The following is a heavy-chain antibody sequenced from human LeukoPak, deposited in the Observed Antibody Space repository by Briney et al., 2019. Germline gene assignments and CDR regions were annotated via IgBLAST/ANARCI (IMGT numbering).Heavy chain of an antibody. CDR1: GGSISSYY. V-gene: IGHV4-59*01. J-gene: IGHJ5*02. CDR3: ARVGRSWFDP. Sequence: PSETLSLTCTVSGGSISSYYWSWIRQPPGKGLEWIGYIYYSGSTNYNPSLKSRVTISVDTSKNQFSLKLSSVTAADTAVYYFARVGRSWFDPWGQGTLVTVSS. CDR2: IYYSGST.